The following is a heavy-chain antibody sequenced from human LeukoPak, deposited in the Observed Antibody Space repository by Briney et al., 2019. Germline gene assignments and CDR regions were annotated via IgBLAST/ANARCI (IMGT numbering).Heavy chain of an antibody. CDR2: ISSSSSTI. D-gene: IGHD6-13*01. CDR3: ASAESYSSSWYWGSDAFDI. J-gene: IGHJ3*02. CDR1: GFTFSNAW. Sequence: GGSLRLSCAASGFTFSNAWMSWVRQAPGKGLEWVSYISSSSSTIYYADSVKGRFTISRDNAKNSLYLQMNSLRAEDTAVYYCASAESYSSSWYWGSDAFDIWGQGTMVTVSS. V-gene: IGHV3-48*01.